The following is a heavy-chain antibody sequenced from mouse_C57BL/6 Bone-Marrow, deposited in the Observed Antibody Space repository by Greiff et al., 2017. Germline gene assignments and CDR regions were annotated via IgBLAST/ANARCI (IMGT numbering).Heavy chain of an antibody. D-gene: IGHD1-1*01. CDR2: IDPENVDT. Sequence: VQLQQSGAELVRPGASVKLSCTASGFNIKDDYMHWVKQRPEQGLEWFGWIDPENVDTESASKFQGQATITADTSSNTASRQLSSLTSKDTAVYYCTNYYGSRYYFDDGGQGTTLTVSS. CDR1: GFNIKDDY. J-gene: IGHJ2*01. CDR3: TNYYGSRYYFDD. V-gene: IGHV14-4*01.